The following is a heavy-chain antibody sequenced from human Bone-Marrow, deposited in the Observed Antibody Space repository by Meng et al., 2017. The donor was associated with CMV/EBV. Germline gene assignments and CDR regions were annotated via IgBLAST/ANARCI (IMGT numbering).Heavy chain of an antibody. CDR1: GFSVSDNY. CDR2: IYGGGDT. CDR3: ARDPWAPDAFDI. Sequence: GESLKISCAASGFSVSDNYMTWVRQAPGKGLEWVSAIYGGGDTYYVDSVKGRFTISRDNSKNTVYLQVNSLRAEDTAVYYCARDPWAPDAFDIWGQGTMVTVSS. V-gene: IGHV3-53*01. D-gene: IGHD1-26*01. J-gene: IGHJ3*02.